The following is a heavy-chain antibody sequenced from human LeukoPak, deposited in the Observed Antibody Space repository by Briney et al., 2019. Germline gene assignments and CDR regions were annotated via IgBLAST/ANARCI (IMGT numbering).Heavy chain of an antibody. CDR3: TRDGTRDGYNYKVNWFDP. J-gene: IGHJ5*02. Sequence: PGRSLRLSCTASGFTFGDYAMSWVRLAPGKGLEWVGFIRSKAYGGTTEYAASVKGRFTISRDDSKSIAYLQMNSLKTEDTAVYYCTRDGTRDGYNYKVNWFDPWGQGTLVTVSS. D-gene: IGHD5-24*01. CDR2: IRSKAYGGTT. V-gene: IGHV3-49*04. CDR1: GFTFGDYA.